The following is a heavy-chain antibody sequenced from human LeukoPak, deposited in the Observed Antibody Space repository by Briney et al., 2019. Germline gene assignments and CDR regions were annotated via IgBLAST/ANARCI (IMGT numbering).Heavy chain of an antibody. CDR2: IYYSGST. CDR1: GGSFSSYY. CDR3: ARARDGAFDI. V-gene: IGHV4-59*01. D-gene: IGHD5-24*01. J-gene: IGHJ3*02. Sequence: SETLSLTCTVSGGSFSSYYWSWFRQSPGKGREWIGYIYYSGSTNYNPSLKSRVTISVDTSKNQFSLKLSSVTAADTAVYYCARARDGAFDIWGQGTMVTVSS.